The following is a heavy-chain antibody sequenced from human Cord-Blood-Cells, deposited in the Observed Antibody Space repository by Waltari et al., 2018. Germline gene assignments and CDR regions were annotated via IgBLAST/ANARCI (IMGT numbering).Heavy chain of an antibody. J-gene: IGHJ6*02. V-gene: IGHV4-59*11. D-gene: IGHD6-6*01. Sequence: QVQLQESGPGLVKPSETLSLTCTASGGSISSHYWSWIRQPPGKGLEWIGYIYYSGSTNYNPSLKSRVTISVDTSKNQFSLKLSSVTAADTAVYYCAREEQLVGMDVWGQGTTVTVSS. CDR1: GGSISSHY. CDR3: AREEQLVGMDV. CDR2: IYYSGST.